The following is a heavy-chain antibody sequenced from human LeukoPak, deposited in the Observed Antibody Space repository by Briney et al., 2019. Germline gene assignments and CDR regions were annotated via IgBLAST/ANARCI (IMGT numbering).Heavy chain of an antibody. V-gene: IGHV3-74*01. CDR2: IIRDGTGT. CDR3: ARAVGYGAGSYGFDF. D-gene: IGHD3-10*01. Sequence: GALRLSCAASGFTLSSKVMHWVRQAPGTGLVWVSRIIRDGTGTDYADSVKGRFTISRDIATSTLYLQMNSLRTDDTAVYYCARAVGYGAGSYGFDFWGQRTTVTVSS. J-gene: IGHJ3*01. CDR1: GFTLSSKV.